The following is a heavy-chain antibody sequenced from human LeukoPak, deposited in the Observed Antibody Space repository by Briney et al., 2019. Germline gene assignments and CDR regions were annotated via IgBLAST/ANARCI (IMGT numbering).Heavy chain of an antibody. CDR2: INSDGSST. D-gene: IGHD4-17*01. Sequence: RRSLSLSRAPSGFTLSIYSMHGVRQAPGKGLVWVSRINSDGSSTTYADSVKGRFTISRDNAKKTLFLQMNSLRAQDTAVYYCARGKNGDSLFDYWGQGTLVTVSS. J-gene: IGHJ4*02. CDR3: ARGKNGDSLFDY. V-gene: IGHV3-74*03. CDR1: GFTLSIYS.